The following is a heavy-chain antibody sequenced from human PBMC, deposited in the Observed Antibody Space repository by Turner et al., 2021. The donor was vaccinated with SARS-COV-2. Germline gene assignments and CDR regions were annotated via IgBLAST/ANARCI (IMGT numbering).Heavy chain of an antibody. CDR3: AKGNGDKV. CDR2: ISDTGANT. Sequence: EVQLVESGGGLVQPGGSLRLSCAASGFTVSSNYMRWVRQAPGKGLEWVSGISDTGANTYYADSVKGRFTISRDNSRDTLYLQMSSLRAEDTALYYCAKGNGDKVGGQGTLVIVSS. J-gene: IGHJ4*02. V-gene: IGHV3-23*04. CDR1: GFTVSSNY. D-gene: IGHD7-27*01.